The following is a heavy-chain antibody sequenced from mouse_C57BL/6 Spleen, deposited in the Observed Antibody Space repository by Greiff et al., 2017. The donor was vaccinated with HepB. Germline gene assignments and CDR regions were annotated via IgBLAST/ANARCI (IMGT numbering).Heavy chain of an antibody. Sequence: VQLQQSGAELAKPGASVKLSCKASGYTFTSYWMHWVKQRPGQGLEWIGYINPSSGYTKYNQKFKDKATLTADKSSSTAYMQLSSLTYEDSAVYYCARGVYDYGRAMDYWGQGTSVTVSS. V-gene: IGHV1-7*01. CDR2: INPSSGYT. D-gene: IGHD2-4*01. CDR1: GYTFTSYW. J-gene: IGHJ4*01. CDR3: ARGVYDYGRAMDY.